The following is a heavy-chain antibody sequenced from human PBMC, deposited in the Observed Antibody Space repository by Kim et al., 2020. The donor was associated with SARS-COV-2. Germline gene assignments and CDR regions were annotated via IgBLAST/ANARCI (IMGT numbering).Heavy chain of an antibody. V-gene: IGHV4-39*01. J-gene: IGHJ6*02. Sequence: SETLSLTCTVSGGSISSSSYYWGWIRQPPGKGLEWIGSIYYSGSTYYNPSLKSRVTISVDTSKNQFSLKLSSVTAADTAVYYCASLKITIFGVVRYGMDVWGQGTTVTVSS. CDR2: IYYSGST. CDR3: ASLKITIFGVVRYGMDV. CDR1: GGSISSSSYY. D-gene: IGHD3-3*01.